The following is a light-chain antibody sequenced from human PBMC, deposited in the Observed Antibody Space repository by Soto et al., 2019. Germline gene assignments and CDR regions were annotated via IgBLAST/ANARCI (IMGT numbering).Light chain of an antibody. CDR3: AAWDGSLNGVV. CDR2: SSN. CDR1: NSNIGSNT. Sequence: QSVLTQPPSASGTPGQMVTISCSGSNSNIGSNTVNWYQQFPGAAPKLLVYSSNLRPSGVPDRFSGSKSGTSASLAISGLQSEDESDYYCAAWDGSLNGVVFGGGTKLTVL. V-gene: IGLV1-44*01. J-gene: IGLJ3*02.